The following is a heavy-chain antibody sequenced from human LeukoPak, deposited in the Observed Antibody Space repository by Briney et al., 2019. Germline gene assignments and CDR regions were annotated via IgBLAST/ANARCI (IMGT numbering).Heavy chain of an antibody. V-gene: IGHV3-9*01. D-gene: IGHD6-13*01. CDR2: ISWNSGSI. Sequence: GGSLRLSCAASGFTFANYAMHWVRQAPGKGLEWVSGISWNSGSIGYADSVKGRFTISRDNAKNSLYLQMNSLRAEDTALYYCAKAAGYSSSWYWDYWGQGTLVTVSS. J-gene: IGHJ4*02. CDR1: GFTFANYA. CDR3: AKAAGYSSSWYWDY.